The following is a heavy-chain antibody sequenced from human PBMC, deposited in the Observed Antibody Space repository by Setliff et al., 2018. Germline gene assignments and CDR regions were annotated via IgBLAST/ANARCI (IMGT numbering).Heavy chain of an antibody. CDR3: ARGGKTALDM. Sequence: PGGSLRLSCAASGFTFSAHYMDWLRQAPGKGLEWVSYISATSGNIYYADSVKGRFTISRDDAKNSLYLQMKSLRAEDTAVYYCARGGKTALDMWGQGTMVTVSS. V-gene: IGHV3-48*01. D-gene: IGHD1-26*01. CDR2: ISATSGNI. J-gene: IGHJ3*02. CDR1: GFTFSAHY.